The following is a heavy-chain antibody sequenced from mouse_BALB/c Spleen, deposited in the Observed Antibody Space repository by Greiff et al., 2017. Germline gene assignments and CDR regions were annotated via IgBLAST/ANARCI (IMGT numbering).Heavy chain of an antibody. CDR3: ARSPYGFAY. CDR1: GYAFTNYL. Sequence: QVQLKQSGAELVRPGTSVKVSCKASGYAFTNYLIEWVKQRPGQGLEWIGVINPGSGGTNYNEKFKGKATLTADKSSSTAYMQLSSLTSDDSAVYFCARSPYGFAYWGQGTLVTVSA. D-gene: IGHD1-1*01. V-gene: IGHV1-54*01. CDR2: INPGSGGT. J-gene: IGHJ3*01.